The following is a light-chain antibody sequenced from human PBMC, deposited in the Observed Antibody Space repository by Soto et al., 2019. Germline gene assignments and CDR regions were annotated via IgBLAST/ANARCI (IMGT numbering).Light chain of an antibody. Sequence: QSALTQPPSASGSPGQSVTISCTGTSSDVGVYNSVSWYQHHPGKAPKLMIYEVTKRPSGVPDRFSGSRSGNTASLTVSGLHAEDEAHYYCSSYAGSNNLVFGGGTKLTVL. CDR3: SSYAGSNNLV. J-gene: IGLJ2*01. V-gene: IGLV2-8*01. CDR2: EVT. CDR1: SSDVGVYNS.